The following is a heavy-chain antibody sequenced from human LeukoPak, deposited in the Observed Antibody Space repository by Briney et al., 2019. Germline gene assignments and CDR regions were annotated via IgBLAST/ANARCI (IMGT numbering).Heavy chain of an antibody. CDR1: GFTFSSYS. V-gene: IGHV3-21*01. D-gene: IGHD1-26*01. Sequence: PGGSLRLSCAASGFTFSSYSMNWVRQAPGKGLEWVAAISSSSRDIFYADSVKGRFSISRDNTQNSLSLRMNSLRAEDTAVYYCVREAAATLFDYWGQGTLVTVSS. CDR2: ISSSSRDI. J-gene: IGHJ4*02. CDR3: VREAAATLFDY.